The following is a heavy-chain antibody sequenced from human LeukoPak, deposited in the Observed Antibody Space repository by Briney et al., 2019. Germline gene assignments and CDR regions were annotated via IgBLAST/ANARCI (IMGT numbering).Heavy chain of an antibody. J-gene: IGHJ4*02. V-gene: IGHV1-2*02. CDR1: GYTFTGYY. D-gene: IGHD3-10*01. Sequence: ASVKVSCKASGYTFTGYYMHWVRQAPGQGLEWMGWISPTSGGTNYAQKFQGRVTMTRDTSISTAYMELSSLRSEDTAVYYCARDNYGSGSYSPYWGQGTLVTVSS. CDR3: ARDNYGSGSYSPY. CDR2: ISPTSGGT.